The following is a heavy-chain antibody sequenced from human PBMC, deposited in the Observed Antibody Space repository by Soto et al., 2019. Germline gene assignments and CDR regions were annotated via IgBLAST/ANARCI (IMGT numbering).Heavy chain of an antibody. D-gene: IGHD2-2*01. V-gene: IGHV4-34*01. Sequence: QVQLQQWGAGLLKPSETLSLTCAVYGGSFSGYYWSWIRQPPGKGLEWLGEINHSGSTNYNPSLKSRVTVSVDTSKNQFSLKLSSVTAADTAVYYCAREYCSSTSCYAGIGAFDIWGQGTMVTVSS. CDR1: GGSFSGYY. CDR3: AREYCSSTSCYAGIGAFDI. J-gene: IGHJ3*02. CDR2: INHSGST.